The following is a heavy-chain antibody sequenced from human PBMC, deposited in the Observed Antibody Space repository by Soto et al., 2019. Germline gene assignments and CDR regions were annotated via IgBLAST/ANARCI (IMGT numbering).Heavy chain of an antibody. CDR3: ERDFGAGDFDI. CDR1: GSIFSNYA. J-gene: IGHJ3*02. V-gene: IGHV3-30*09. Sequence: PGGSLRLSCAASGSIFSNYAFHWVRQAPGKGLEWITVISYDGSQTYFGDSVKGRFAISRDNSKDTLYLQMNSLRPEDTAVYYCERDFGAGDFDIWGQGTLVTVSS. D-gene: IGHD3-10*01. CDR2: ISYDGSQT.